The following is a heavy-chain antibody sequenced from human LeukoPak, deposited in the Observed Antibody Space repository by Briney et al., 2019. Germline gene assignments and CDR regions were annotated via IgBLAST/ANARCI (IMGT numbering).Heavy chain of an antibody. CDR2: IIPILGIA. Sequence: SVKVSCKASGGTFSSYTISWVRQAPGQGLEWMGRIIPILGIANYAQKFQGRVTITADKSTSTAYMELRSLRSDGTAVYYCARAVEMATIQGAMAFDIWGQGTMVTVSS. J-gene: IGHJ3*02. V-gene: IGHV1-69*02. D-gene: IGHD5-24*01. CDR1: GGTFSSYT. CDR3: ARAVEMATIQGAMAFDI.